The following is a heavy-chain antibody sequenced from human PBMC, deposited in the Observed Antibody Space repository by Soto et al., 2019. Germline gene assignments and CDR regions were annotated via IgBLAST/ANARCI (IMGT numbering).Heavy chain of an antibody. CDR1: GGSISSYY. CDR3: ARVIAVAGNGEYYFDY. J-gene: IGHJ4*02. D-gene: IGHD6-19*01. CDR2: IYYSGST. V-gene: IGHV4-59*01. Sequence: SETLSLTCTVSGGSISSYYWSWIRQPPGKGLEWIGYIYYSGSTNYNPSLKSRVTISVDTSKNQFSLKLSSVTAADTAVYYCARVIAVAGNGEYYFDYWGQGTLVTVSS.